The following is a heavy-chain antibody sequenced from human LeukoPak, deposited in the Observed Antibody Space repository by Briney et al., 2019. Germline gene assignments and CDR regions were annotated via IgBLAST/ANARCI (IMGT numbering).Heavy chain of an antibody. CDR3: ARQGRVTTTSYYYYGMDL. D-gene: IGHD4-11*01. CDR2: IYYTGST. J-gene: IGHJ6*02. Sequence: SETLSLTCTVSGGSISSSSYYWGWIRQPPGKGLEWIGSIYYTGSTYYNPSLKSRVTISVDTSKNQFSLKLSSVTAADTAVYYCARQGRVTTTSYYYYGMDLWGQGTTVTVSS. V-gene: IGHV4-39*01. CDR1: GGSISSSSYY.